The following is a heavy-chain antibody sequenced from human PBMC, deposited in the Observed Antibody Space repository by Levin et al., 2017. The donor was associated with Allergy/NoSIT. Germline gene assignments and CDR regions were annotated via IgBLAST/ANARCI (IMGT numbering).Heavy chain of an antibody. CDR2: IYYSGTT. J-gene: IGHJ4*02. D-gene: IGHD4/OR15-4a*01. V-gene: IGHV4-61*01. CDR3: ARDGLLTKSLNS. Sequence: ASETLSLTCTVSGGSVNSNSYYWTWIRQPPGKGLEWIGYIYYSGTTNYNPSLKSRVTLSVDSSKNQFSLNLDSVTAADTAVYFCARDGLLTKSLNSWGQGTLVTVSS. CDR1: GGSVNSNSYY.